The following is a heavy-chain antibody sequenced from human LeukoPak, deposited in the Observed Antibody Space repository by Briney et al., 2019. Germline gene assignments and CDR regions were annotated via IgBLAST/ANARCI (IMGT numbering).Heavy chain of an antibody. J-gene: IGHJ6*02. D-gene: IGHD4-17*01. Sequence: SETLSLTCTVSGGSISYYYWSWIRQSPGKGLEWIGYIYYSGTTNYNPSLKSRVTISVGTSKDQLSLQLRSVTAADTAVYYCAREDPQTTVPEGMDVWGQGTTVTVSS. CDR2: IYYSGTT. CDR1: GGSISYYY. V-gene: IGHV4-59*01. CDR3: AREDPQTTVPEGMDV.